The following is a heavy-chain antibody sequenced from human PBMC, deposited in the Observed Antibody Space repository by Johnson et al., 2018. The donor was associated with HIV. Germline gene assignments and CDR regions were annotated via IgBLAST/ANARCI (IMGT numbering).Heavy chain of an antibody. V-gene: IGHV3-53*01. J-gene: IGHJ3*02. CDR1: GFTVSSNY. CDR2: IYSGGST. D-gene: IGHD4-23*01. Sequence: VQLVESGGGLIQPGGSLRLSCAASGFTVSSNYMSWVRQAPGTGLEWVSVIYSGGSTYYADSVKGRFTISRDNSKNTLYLQLTSLRAEDTAVHDWARGGAGGNSEGAFDIWGQGTMVTVSS. CDR3: ARGGAGGNSEGAFDI.